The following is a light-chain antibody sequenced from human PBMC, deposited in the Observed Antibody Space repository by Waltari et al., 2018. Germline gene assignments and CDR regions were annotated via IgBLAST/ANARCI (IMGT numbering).Light chain of an antibody. CDR1: STDVGGYDR. CDR2: DVS. Sequence: QSALTQPPSVSGSPGQSVTISCTGISTDVGGYDRVSWYQQSPGPAPKLMISDVSNRPSGVPDRFSGSKSGNTASLTISGLEAEDEADYYCNLYAGSSTLGVFGGGTKLTVL. CDR3: NLYAGSSTLGV. V-gene: IGLV2-18*01. J-gene: IGLJ3*02.